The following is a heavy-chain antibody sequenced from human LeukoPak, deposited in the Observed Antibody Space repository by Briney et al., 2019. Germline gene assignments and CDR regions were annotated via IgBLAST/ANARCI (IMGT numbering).Heavy chain of an antibody. CDR2: IKQDGSEK. CDR1: GFTFSSHW. D-gene: IGHD3-22*01. V-gene: IGHV3-7*03. Sequence: GGSLRLSCAASGFTFSSHWMSWVRQASGKGLEWVANIKQDGSEKNYVDSVKGRFTISRDNAKNSLYLQMNSLRLEGTAVYYCARDSSAIFYWGQGTLVTVSS. J-gene: IGHJ4*02. CDR3: ARDSSAIFY.